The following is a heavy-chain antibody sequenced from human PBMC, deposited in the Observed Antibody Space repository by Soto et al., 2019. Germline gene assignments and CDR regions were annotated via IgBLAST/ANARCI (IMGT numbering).Heavy chain of an antibody. CDR1: GGSLRGYY. CDR3: ARGGAVAGPFDY. CDR2: INHSGST. J-gene: IGHJ4*02. Sequence: KASETLSLTCAVYGGSLRGYYWSWIRQPPGMALEWIGEINHSGSTNYNPSLKSRVTISVDTSRNHISLKAMSVIVADTAMFYCARGGAVAGPFDYWGQGTQVTVSS. V-gene: IGHV4-34*01. D-gene: IGHD6-19*01.